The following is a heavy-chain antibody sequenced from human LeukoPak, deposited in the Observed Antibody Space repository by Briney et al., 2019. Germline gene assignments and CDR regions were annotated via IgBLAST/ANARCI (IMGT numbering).Heavy chain of an antibody. J-gene: IGHJ3*02. CDR2: INPNSGGT. Sequence: GASVKVSCKASGYTFTGYYMHWGRQAPGQGLEWRGWINPNSGGTNYAQKFQGWVTMTRDTSISTAYMELSRLRSDDTAVYYCARRYCGGDCYYDAFDIWGQGTMVTVSS. CDR1: GYTFTGYY. V-gene: IGHV1-2*04. CDR3: ARRYCGGDCYYDAFDI. D-gene: IGHD2-21*02.